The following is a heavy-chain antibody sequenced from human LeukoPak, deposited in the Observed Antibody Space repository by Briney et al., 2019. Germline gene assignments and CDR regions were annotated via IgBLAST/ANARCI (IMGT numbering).Heavy chain of an antibody. V-gene: IGHV3-23*01. Sequence: GGSLRLSCAASGFTFSNHAMTWVRQAPGKGLEWVSTISGSGGSTYYADSVKGRFTISRDNSKNTLYLQMNSLRAEDTAVYYCAKSSGSSGWYVQDYWGQGTLVTVSS. CDR1: GFTFSNHA. D-gene: IGHD6-19*01. J-gene: IGHJ4*02. CDR3: AKSSGSSGWYVQDY. CDR2: ISGSGGST.